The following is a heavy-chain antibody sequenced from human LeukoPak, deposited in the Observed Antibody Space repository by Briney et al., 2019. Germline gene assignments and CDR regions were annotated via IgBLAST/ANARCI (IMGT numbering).Heavy chain of an antibody. V-gene: IGHV1-46*01. D-gene: IGHD3-22*01. J-gene: IGHJ4*02. CDR2: INPSGGST. Sequence: ASVKVSCKASGHTFTSYYMHWVRQAPGQGLEWMGIINPSGGSTSYAQKFQGRVTMTRDTSTSTVYMELSSLRSEDTAVYYCAREGMYYYDSSGYPDYWGQGTLVTVSS. CDR1: GHTFTSYY. CDR3: AREGMYYYDSSGYPDY.